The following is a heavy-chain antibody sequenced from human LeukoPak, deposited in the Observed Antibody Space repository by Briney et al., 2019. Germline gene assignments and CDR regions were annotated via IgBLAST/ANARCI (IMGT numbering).Heavy chain of an antibody. V-gene: IGHV1-18*01. CDR3: ARIREGYYYMDV. Sequence: ASVKVSCKASGYTFTSYGISWVRQAPAQGLDWMGWISAYNGNTNYAQKLQGRVTMTTDTSTSTAYMELRSLRSDDTAVYYCARIREGYYYMDVWGKGTTVTVSS. CDR2: ISAYNGNT. CDR1: GYTFTSYG. J-gene: IGHJ6*03.